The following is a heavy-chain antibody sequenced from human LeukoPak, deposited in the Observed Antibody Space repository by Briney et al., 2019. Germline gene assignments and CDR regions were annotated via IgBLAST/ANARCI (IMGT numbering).Heavy chain of an antibody. J-gene: IGHJ4*02. CDR3: ARRGGYNYGYFDY. CDR1: GYSFTNYW. V-gene: IGHV5-51*01. CDR2: IYPGDSDT. Sequence: GESLKISCKGSGYSFTNYWITWVRQTPGKGLEWMGFIYPGDSDTTYSPSFQGQVTISADKSISTAYLQWSSLKASDTAMYYCARRGGYNYGYFDYWGQGTQVTVSS. D-gene: IGHD5-18*01.